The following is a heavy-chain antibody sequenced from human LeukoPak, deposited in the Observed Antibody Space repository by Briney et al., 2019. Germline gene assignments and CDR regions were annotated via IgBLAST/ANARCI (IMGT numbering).Heavy chain of an antibody. CDR2: ISGSGGST. Sequence: GGSLRLSCAASGFTFSSYGMSWVRQAPGKGLEWVSAISGSGGSTYYADSVKGRFTISRDNSKNTLYLQMNSLRSEDTAVYYCARVEELRYFDWLFKTRAYYYYYMDVWGKGTTVTISS. D-gene: IGHD3-9*01. J-gene: IGHJ6*03. V-gene: IGHV3-23*01. CDR1: GFTFSSYG. CDR3: ARVEELRYFDWLFKTRAYYYYYMDV.